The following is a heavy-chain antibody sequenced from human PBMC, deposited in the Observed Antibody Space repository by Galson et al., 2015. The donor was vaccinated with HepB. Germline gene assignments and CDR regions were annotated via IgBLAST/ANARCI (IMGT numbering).Heavy chain of an antibody. V-gene: IGHV3-33*01. J-gene: IGHJ6*02. D-gene: IGHD3-3*01. CDR2: IWYDGSNK. CDR3: ARDRDYDSLSAFYAMDV. Sequence: SLRLSCAASGFIFNNYGMHWVRQAPDKGLEWVAVIWYDGSNKYYVDSVKGRFTISRDNSKNTLYLQMNSLRDEDTAVYYCARDRDYDSLSAFYAMDVWGQGTTVTVSS. CDR1: GFIFNNYG.